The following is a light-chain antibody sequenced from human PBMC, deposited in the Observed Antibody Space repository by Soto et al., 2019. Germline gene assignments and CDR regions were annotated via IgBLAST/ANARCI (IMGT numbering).Light chain of an antibody. CDR3: SSYTSSSTLVV. CDR2: DVS. J-gene: IGLJ1*01. Sequence: QSALTQPASVSGSPGQSITISCTGTSSDAGGYNYVSWCQQHPGKAPKLMIYDVSNRPSGVSNRFSGSKSGNTASLTISGLQAEDEADYYCSSYTSSSTLVVFGTGTKLTVL. CDR1: SSDAGGYNY. V-gene: IGLV2-14*01.